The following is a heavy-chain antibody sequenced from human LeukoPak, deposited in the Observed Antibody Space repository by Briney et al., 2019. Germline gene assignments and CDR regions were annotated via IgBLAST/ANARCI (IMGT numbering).Heavy chain of an antibody. CDR3: ARVVGATTQNFDY. Sequence: SETLSLTCAVYGGSFSGYYWSWIRQPPGEGLEWIGEINHSGSTNYNPSLKSRVTISVDTSKNQFSLKLSSVTAADTAVYYCARVVGATTQNFDYWGQGTLVTVSS. J-gene: IGHJ4*02. CDR2: INHSGST. V-gene: IGHV4-34*01. D-gene: IGHD1-26*01. CDR1: GGSFSGYY.